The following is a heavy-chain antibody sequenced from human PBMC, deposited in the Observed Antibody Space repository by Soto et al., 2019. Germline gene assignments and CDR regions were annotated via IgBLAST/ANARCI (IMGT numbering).Heavy chain of an antibody. V-gene: IGHV1-69*13. CDR2: IIPIFGTA. D-gene: IGHD2-2*01. J-gene: IGHJ6*02. CDR1: GGTFSSYA. CDR3: ARRWRVISTSHYYYYGMDV. Sequence: SVKVSCKASGGTFSSYAISWVRQAPGQGLEWMGGIIPIFGTANYAQKFQGRVTITADESTSTAYMELSSLRSEDTAVYYCARRWRVISTSHYYYYGMDVWGQGTTVTVSS.